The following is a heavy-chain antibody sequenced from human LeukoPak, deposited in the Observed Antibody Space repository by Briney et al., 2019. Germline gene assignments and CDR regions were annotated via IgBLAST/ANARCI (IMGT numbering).Heavy chain of an antibody. D-gene: IGHD6-13*01. CDR2: INPNRGGT. J-gene: IGHJ4*02. V-gene: IGHV1-2*02. CDR1: GYAFTGYY. CDR3: ARVLPSRAAAGTVGY. Sequence: GASVKVSCKASGYAFTGYYMHWVRQAPGQGLEWMGWINPNRGGTNYAQKFQGRVTMTRDTSISTAYMELSRLRSDDTAVYYCARVLPSRAAAGTVGYWGQGTLVTVSS.